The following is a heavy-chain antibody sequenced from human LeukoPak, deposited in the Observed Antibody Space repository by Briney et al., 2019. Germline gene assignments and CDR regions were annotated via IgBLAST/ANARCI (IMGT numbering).Heavy chain of an antibody. D-gene: IGHD6-13*01. CDR3: ARRLAPAGAIAW. Sequence: SETLSLTCAVYGGSFSYYYWSWIRQPPGKGLEWIGEINHSGSTNYNPSLKSRVTISVDTSKNQFSLKLSSVTAADTAVYYCARRLAPAGAIAWWGQATLVTVSS. J-gene: IGHJ4*02. V-gene: IGHV4-34*01. CDR1: GGSFSYYY. CDR2: INHSGST.